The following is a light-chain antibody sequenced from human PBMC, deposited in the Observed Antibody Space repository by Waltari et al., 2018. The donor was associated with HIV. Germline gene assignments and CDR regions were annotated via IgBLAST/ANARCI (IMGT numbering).Light chain of an antibody. Sequence: SVLMQPPSVSGAPGQRVTISCTGNTSNIGSNHDVHWYQHFQGTAPKLLIYVDSTRPSGVPDRFSCSKAGTAASLAITGLQAEDEGYYYCQSYDNTLSGSRVFGGGTKVTVL. CDR2: VDS. CDR3: QSYDNTLSGSRV. CDR1: TSNIGSNHD. V-gene: IGLV1-40*01. J-gene: IGLJ3*02.